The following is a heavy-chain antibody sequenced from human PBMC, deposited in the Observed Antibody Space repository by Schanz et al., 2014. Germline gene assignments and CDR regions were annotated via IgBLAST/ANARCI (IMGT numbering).Heavy chain of an antibody. CDR2: IWYDGSNK. D-gene: IGHD2-2*01. V-gene: IGHV3-33*01. CDR1: GFTFSKYG. J-gene: IGHJ4*02. Sequence: QVQLVESGGGVVQPGRSLRLSCAASGFTFSKYGMHWVRQAPGKGLEWVAVIWYDGSNKDYADSVKGRFTISRDNSKNTLYLQMNSLRAEDTAVYYCIRGDIMVVPVAHFWGQGTQVAVSS. CDR3: IRGDIMVVPVAHF.